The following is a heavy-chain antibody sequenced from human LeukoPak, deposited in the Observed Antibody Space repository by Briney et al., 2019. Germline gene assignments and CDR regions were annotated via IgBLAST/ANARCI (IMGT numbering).Heavy chain of an antibody. Sequence: GGSLRLSCAASGFTFSSYWMHWARQAPGKGLVWVSRINSDGSSTSYADSVKGRFTISRDNAKNTLYLQMNSLRAEDTAVYYCARAGYYYDSSGYYYFHWGQGTLVTVSS. V-gene: IGHV3-74*01. CDR2: INSDGSST. CDR3: ARAGYYYDSSGYYYFH. J-gene: IGHJ4*02. CDR1: GFTFSSYW. D-gene: IGHD3-22*01.